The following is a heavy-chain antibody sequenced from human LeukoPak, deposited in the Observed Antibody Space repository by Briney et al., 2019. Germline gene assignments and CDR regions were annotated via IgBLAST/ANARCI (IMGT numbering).Heavy chain of an antibody. D-gene: IGHD6-19*01. CDR2: ISYDGSNK. V-gene: IGHV3-30*18. J-gene: IGHJ3*02. CDR1: GFTFSSYG. Sequence: GGSLRLSCAASGFTFSSYGMHWVRQAPGKGLEWVAVISYDGSNKYYADSVKGRFTISRGNSKNTLYLQMNSLRAEDTAVYYCAKALTSGWYLDAFNIWGQGTMVTVSS. CDR3: AKALTSGWYLDAFNI.